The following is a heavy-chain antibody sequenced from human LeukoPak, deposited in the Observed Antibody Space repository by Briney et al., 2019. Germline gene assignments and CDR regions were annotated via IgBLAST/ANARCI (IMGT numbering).Heavy chain of an antibody. CDR1: EFTFSDYY. CDR2: ISSSGSTI. D-gene: IGHD5-12*01. V-gene: IGHV3-11*04. CDR3: ARGYDPFPFDY. Sequence: NSGGSLRLSCAASEFTFSDYYMSWIRQAPGKGLEWVSYISSSGSTIYYADSVKGRFTISRDNAKNSLYLQMNSLRAEDTAVYYCARGYDPFPFDYWGQGTLVTVSS. J-gene: IGHJ4*02.